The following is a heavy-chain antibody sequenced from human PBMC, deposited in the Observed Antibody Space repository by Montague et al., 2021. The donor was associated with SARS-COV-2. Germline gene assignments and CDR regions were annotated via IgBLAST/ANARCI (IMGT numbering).Heavy chain of an antibody. CDR2: TNDSGRT. D-gene: IGHD2-15*01. CDR3: ARGYCSGSGCYYYYGMDV. J-gene: IGHJ6*02. V-gene: IGHV4-39*07. Sequence: SETLSLTCTVSGGSISSGGYYWSWIRQPPGRGLEWIGETNDSGRTNYNPSLKGRVTISVDTSKNQFSLRLSSVTAAETAVYYCARGYCSGSGCYYYYGMDVWGQGTTVTVSS. CDR1: GGSISSGGYY.